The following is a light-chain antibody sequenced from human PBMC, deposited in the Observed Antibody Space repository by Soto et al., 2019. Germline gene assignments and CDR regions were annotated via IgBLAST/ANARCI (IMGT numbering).Light chain of an antibody. CDR3: QSYDSSLSGWV. J-gene: IGLJ3*02. CDR2: AYS. Sequence: QSVLTQPPSVSGAPGQRVTISCTGSSSNIGAGYDVHWYQHLPGTAPKFLIHAYSNRPSGVPDRFSSSKSGTSASLAITGLQPEDEGDYYCQSYDSSLSGWVFGGGTKLTVL. V-gene: IGLV1-40*01. CDR1: SSNIGAGYD.